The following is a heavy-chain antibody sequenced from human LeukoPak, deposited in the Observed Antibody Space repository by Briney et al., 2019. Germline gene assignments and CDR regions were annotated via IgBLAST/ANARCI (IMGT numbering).Heavy chain of an antibody. CDR3: AKDRGWGD. Sequence: PGRSLRLSCAASGFTFSSYGMHWVRQAPGKGLEWVAVISYDGSNKYYADSVKGRFTISRDNSKNTLYLQMNSLRAEDTAVYYCAKDRGWGDWGQGTLVTVSS. D-gene: IGHD3-10*01. V-gene: IGHV3-30*18. CDR2: ISYDGSNK. CDR1: GFTFSSYG. J-gene: IGHJ4*02.